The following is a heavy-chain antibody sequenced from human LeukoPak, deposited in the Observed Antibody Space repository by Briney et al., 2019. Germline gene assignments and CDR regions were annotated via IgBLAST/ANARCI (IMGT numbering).Heavy chain of an antibody. CDR2: MNPDSGNT. CDR1: GYTFTSSD. D-gene: IGHD4-23*01. CDR3: AREGWAVVTQRGYYYYGMDV. J-gene: IGHJ6*02. V-gene: IGHV1-8*01. Sequence: ASVKVSCKASGYTFTSSDINWVRQATGQGLEWMGWMNPDSGNTGYAQKFQGRVTMTRNTSISTAYMELSSLRSDDTAVYYCAREGWAVVTQRGYYYYGMDVWGQGTTVTVSS.